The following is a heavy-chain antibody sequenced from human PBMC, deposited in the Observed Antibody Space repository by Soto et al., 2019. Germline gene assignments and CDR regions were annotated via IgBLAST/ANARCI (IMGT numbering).Heavy chain of an antibody. Sequence: VQLQESGPGVVTPSQTLALPCTVSGGSISSGDYYWNWIRQPPGKGLGWIGSIYYIGSTYDSPSLNFRVTISVGTSKTQFSLKLVSVTAAATSVYYCVSGDPWACSSISSSNAFDLWGRGTMVAVSS. CDR2: IYYIGST. CDR3: VSGDPWACSSISSSNAFDL. CDR1: GGSISSGDYY. D-gene: IGHD2-2*01. V-gene: IGHV4-30-4*01. J-gene: IGHJ3*01.